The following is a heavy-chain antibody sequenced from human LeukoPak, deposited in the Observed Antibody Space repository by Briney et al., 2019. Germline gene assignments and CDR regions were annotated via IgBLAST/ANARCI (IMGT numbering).Heavy chain of an antibody. Sequence: SETLSLTCAVYGGSFSGYYWSWIRQPPGKGLEWIGEINHSGSTNYNPSLKSRVTISVDTSKNQFSLKLSSVTAADTAVYYCARYSSGYSTGLDYWGQGTLVTVSS. V-gene: IGHV4-34*01. CDR3: ARYSSGYSTGLDY. D-gene: IGHD3-22*01. CDR2: INHSGST. CDR1: GGSFSGYY. J-gene: IGHJ4*02.